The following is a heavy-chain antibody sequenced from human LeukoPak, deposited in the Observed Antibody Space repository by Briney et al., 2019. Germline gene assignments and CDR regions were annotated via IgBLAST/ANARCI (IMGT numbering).Heavy chain of an antibody. CDR3: ARGPRWSYYYGMDV. D-gene: IGHD4-23*01. J-gene: IGHJ6*02. V-gene: IGHV4-34*01. Sequence: PSETLSLTCAVYGGSFSGYYWSWIRQPPGKGLEWIGEINRSGSTNYNPSLKSRVTISVDTSKNQFSLKLSSVTAADTAVYYCARGPRWSYYYGMDVWGQGTTVTVSS. CDR1: GGSFSGYY. CDR2: INRSGST.